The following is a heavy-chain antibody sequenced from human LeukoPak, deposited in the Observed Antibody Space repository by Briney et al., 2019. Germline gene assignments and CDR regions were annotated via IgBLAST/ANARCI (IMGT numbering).Heavy chain of an antibody. Sequence: GGSLRLSCAASGFTVSSNYMSWVRQAPGKGLEWVSVIYSGGGTYYADSVKGRFTISRDNSKNTLYLQMNSLRVEDTAVYYCVRDIPIGRTNFDYWGQGTLVTVSS. CDR3: VRDIPIGRTNFDY. CDR1: GFTVSSNY. V-gene: IGHV3-66*01. D-gene: IGHD2-21*01. J-gene: IGHJ4*02. CDR2: IYSGGGT.